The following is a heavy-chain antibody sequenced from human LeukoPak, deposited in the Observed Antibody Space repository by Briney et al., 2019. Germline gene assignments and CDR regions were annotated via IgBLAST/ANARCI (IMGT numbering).Heavy chain of an antibody. CDR3: AREPYYDSSGYCLDY. D-gene: IGHD3-22*01. CDR2: ISSSGSII. V-gene: IGHV3-11*01. CDR1: GFIFRDYY. Sequence: GGSLTLSWAASGFIFRDYYMSWIRQAAGKGLEWVSYISSSGSIIYYADSVKGRFTISRHNAKKSLYLQMNSLRVEDTAVYYCAREPYYDSSGYCLDYWGQGTLVTVSS. J-gene: IGHJ4*02.